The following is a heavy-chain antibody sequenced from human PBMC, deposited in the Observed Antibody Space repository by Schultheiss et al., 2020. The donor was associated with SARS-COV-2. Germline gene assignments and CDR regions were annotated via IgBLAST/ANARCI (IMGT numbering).Heavy chain of an antibody. J-gene: IGHJ6*02. CDR3: ARGRTRIAARPAYYYYGLDV. CDR1: GYSISSGYY. V-gene: IGHV4-38-2*01. D-gene: IGHD6-6*01. Sequence: SQTLSLTCAVSGYSISSGYYWGWIRQPPGKGLEWIGEIYHSGSTNYNPSLKSRVTISVDRSKNQISLKLSSVTAADTAVYYCARGRTRIAARPAYYYYGLDVWGQGTTVTVSS. CDR2: IYHSGST.